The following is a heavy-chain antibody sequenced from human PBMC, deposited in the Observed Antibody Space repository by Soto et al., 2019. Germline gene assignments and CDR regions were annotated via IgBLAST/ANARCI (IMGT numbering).Heavy chain of an antibody. CDR1: GFTFSSYS. J-gene: IGHJ6*03. Sequence: PGGSLRLSCAASGFTFSSYSMNWVRQAPGKGLEWVSYISSSSSTIYYADSVKGRFTISRDNAKNSLYLQMNSLRAEDTAVYYCARALTVTKNYYYYMDVWGKGTTVTVSS. CDR2: ISSSSSTI. CDR3: ARALTVTKNYYYYMDV. V-gene: IGHV3-48*01. D-gene: IGHD4-17*01.